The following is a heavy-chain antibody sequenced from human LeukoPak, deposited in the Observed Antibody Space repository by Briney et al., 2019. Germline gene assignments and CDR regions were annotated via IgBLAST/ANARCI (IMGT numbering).Heavy chain of an antibody. CDR2: IYYSGST. CDR1: GGSISSSNYY. D-gene: IGHD2-15*01. J-gene: IGHJ4*02. CDR3: ARGRGVVVRDWFDY. Sequence: PSETLSLTCAVSGGSISSSNYYWGWIRQPPGKGLEWIGSIYYSGSTYYNPSLKSRVTISVDSSKNQFSLELSSVTAADMAVYYCARGRGVVVRDWFDYWGQGTLVTVSS. V-gene: IGHV4-39*07.